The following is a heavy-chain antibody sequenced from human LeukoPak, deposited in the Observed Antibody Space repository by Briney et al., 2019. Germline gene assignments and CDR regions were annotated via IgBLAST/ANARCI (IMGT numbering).Heavy chain of an antibody. CDR1: GYTFTSYY. J-gene: IGHJ4*02. D-gene: IGHD3-10*01. Sequence: ASVNVSCKASGYTFTSYYMHWVRQAPGQGLDWMGIINPSGGSTSYAQKFQGRVTMTRDTSTSTVYMEPSSLRSEDTAVYYCARDLYYYGSETNAPDYWGQGTLVTVSS. CDR2: INPSGGST. V-gene: IGHV1-46*01. CDR3: ARDLYYYGSETNAPDY.